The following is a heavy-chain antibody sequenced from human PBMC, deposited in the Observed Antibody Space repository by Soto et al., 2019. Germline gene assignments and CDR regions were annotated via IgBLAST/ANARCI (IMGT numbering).Heavy chain of an antibody. CDR1: GVTFSNAA. CDR2: IIPIFGGA. D-gene: IGHD2-2*02. Sequence: VQVVQSEAEAKKPGSSVKLSCEVSGVTFSNAAFSWVRQAPGQGLEWMGGIIPIFGGAKYAQKFQGRVENTADELTDILYMEVTSLTIDDTAVYCCARDGQYRHQAIITEYFGMDVWGQGTTVTVS. CDR3: ARDGQYRHQAIITEYFGMDV. V-gene: IGHV1-69*01. J-gene: IGHJ6*02.